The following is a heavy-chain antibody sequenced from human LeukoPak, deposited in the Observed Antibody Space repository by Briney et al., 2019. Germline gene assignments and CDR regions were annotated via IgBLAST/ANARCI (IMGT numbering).Heavy chain of an antibody. CDR1: GGSFSGYY. V-gene: IGHV4-59*01. CDR3: ARGGQWELPDY. J-gene: IGHJ4*02. Sequence: ASETLSLTCAVYGGSFSGYYWSWIRQPPGKGLEWIGYIYDSGSTNYNPSLKSRVTISVDTSKNQFSLKLSSVTAADTAVYFCARGGQWELPDYWGQGTLVTVSS. D-gene: IGHD1-26*01. CDR2: IYDSGST.